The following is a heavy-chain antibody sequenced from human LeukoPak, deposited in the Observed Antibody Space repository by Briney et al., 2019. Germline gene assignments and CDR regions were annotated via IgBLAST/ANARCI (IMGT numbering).Heavy chain of an antibody. CDR2: IIPIFGTA. J-gene: IGHJ4*02. Sequence: APVKVSCKASGGTFSSYAISWVRHAPGQGLEWMGGIIPIFGTANYAQKFQGRVTITTDESTSTAYMELSSLRSEDTAVYYCAMGYCSSTSCYSLSGWGQGTLVTVSS. CDR1: GGTFSSYA. CDR3: AMGYCSSTSCYSLSG. D-gene: IGHD2-2*01. V-gene: IGHV1-69*05.